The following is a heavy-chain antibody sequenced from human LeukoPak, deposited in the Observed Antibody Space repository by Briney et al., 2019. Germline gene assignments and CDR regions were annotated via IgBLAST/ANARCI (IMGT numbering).Heavy chain of an antibody. CDR2: LSGTGGST. CDR3: AKARRVEATPLDY. D-gene: IGHD2-15*01. Sequence: GGSLRLSCEASESKFATYAITWVRQPPGKGLEWVATLSGTGGSTYYADSVKGRFTISRDNSETTLSLQMNSLKAEDTAIYNCAKARRVEATPLDYWGQGTLVTVSS. CDR1: ESKFATYA. J-gene: IGHJ4*02. V-gene: IGHV3-23*01.